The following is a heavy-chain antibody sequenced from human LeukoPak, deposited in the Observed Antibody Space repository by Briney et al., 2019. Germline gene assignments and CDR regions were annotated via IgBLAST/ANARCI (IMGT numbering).Heavy chain of an antibody. CDR3: ARDVSHYSGSN. J-gene: IGHJ4*02. Sequence: GGSLRLSCAGSGFIFSTYWMSWVRQAPGKGLEWVANMNEDGSEINYVDSARGRFTISRDNAKRSLYLQTDSLRAEDTGVYYCARDVSHYSGSNWGQGTLVTVSS. V-gene: IGHV3-7*01. CDR1: GFIFSTYW. D-gene: IGHD1-26*01. CDR2: MNEDGSEI.